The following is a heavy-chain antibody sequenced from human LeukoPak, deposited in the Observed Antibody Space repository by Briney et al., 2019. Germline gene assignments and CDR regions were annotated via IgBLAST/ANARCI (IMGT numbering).Heavy chain of an antibody. Sequence: ASVKVSCKVSGYTLTELSMHWVRQAPGKGLEWMGGFDPEDGETIYAQKFQGRVTMTEDTSTDTAYMELSSLRSEDTAVYYCATGRNVVVKHEDWFDPWGQGTLVTVSS. J-gene: IGHJ5*02. CDR1: GYTLTELS. D-gene: IGHD2-2*01. V-gene: IGHV1-24*01. CDR3: ATGRNVVVKHEDWFDP. CDR2: FDPEDGET.